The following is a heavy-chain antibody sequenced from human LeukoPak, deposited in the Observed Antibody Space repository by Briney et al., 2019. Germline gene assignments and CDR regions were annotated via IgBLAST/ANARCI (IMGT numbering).Heavy chain of an antibody. Sequence: PGGSLRLSCAASGFAFSRYGMHWVRQAPGKGLEWVAVIWDDGSNQKYADSVKGRFTISRDNSKNTLYLQMNSLRAEDTAVYYCAELTSMVEQYWGQGTLVTVSS. D-gene: IGHD3-10*01. V-gene: IGHV3-33*01. CDR3: AELTSMVEQY. CDR2: IWDDGSNQ. CDR1: GFAFSRYG. J-gene: IGHJ4*02.